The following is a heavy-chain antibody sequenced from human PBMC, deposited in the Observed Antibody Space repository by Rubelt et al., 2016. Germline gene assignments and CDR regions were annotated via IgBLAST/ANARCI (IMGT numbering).Heavy chain of an antibody. J-gene: IGHJ5*02. V-gene: IGHV4-59*08. Sequence: SIGFIHSSGITNYNPSLKSRVTISVDTSKNQFSLTLNSVTATDTAVYYCARQRIVRDMTIGGWFDPWGQGSLVTVSS. CDR3: ARQRIVRDMTIGGWFDP. CDR2: IHSSGIT. D-gene: IGHD1-26*01.